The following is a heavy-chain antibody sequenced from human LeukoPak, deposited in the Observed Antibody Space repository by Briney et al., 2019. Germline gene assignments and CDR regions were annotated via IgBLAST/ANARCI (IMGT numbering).Heavy chain of an antibody. J-gene: IGHJ5*02. V-gene: IGHV3-23*01. CDR3: AKDFHLDV. CDR2: ISSSGGST. CDR1: GFTFSSYG. Sequence: GGSLRLSCAASGFTFSSYGMHWVRQAPGKGLEWVSAISSSGGSTKHADSVKGRFTISRDNSKNALYLQMNSLRAEDTAVYYCAKDFHLDVWGQGTLVTVSS.